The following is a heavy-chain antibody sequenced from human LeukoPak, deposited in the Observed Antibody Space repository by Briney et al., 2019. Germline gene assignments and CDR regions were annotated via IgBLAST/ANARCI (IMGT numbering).Heavy chain of an antibody. J-gene: IGHJ6*03. V-gene: IGHV3-74*01. CDR3: ARAPVSVYYYMDV. CDR2: INSDGSST. Sequence: GGSLRLSCAASGFTFSSYWMHWVRQAPGKGLVWVSRINSDGSSTSYADSVKGRFTISRDNAKNTLYLQMNSLRAEDTAVYYCARAPVSVYYYMDVWGKGTTVTVXS. CDR1: GFTFSSYW. D-gene: IGHD3-10*01.